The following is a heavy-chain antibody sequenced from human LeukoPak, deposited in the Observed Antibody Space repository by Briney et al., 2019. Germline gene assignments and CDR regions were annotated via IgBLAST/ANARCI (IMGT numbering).Heavy chain of an antibody. J-gene: IGHJ3*02. Sequence: GGSLRLSCAASGFTFSSYAMSWVRQAPGKGLEWVSAISGSGGSTYYADSVKGRFTISRDNSKNTLYLQMNSLRAEDTAVYYCAKDYRNWKDTRRDAFDIWGQGTMVTVSS. CDR2: ISGSGGST. D-gene: IGHD1-1*01. CDR3: AKDYRNWKDTRRDAFDI. CDR1: GFTFSSYA. V-gene: IGHV3-23*01.